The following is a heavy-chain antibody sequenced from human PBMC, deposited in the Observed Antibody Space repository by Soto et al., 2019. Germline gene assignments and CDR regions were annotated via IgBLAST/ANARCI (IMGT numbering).Heavy chain of an antibody. Sequence: SVKVSCKASGGTFSSYAISWVRQAPGQGLEWMGGIIPIFGTANYAQKFQGRVTITADESTSTAYMELSSLRSEDTAVYYCARDLYYYYGMDVWGQGTTVTVSS. CDR2: IIPIFGTA. V-gene: IGHV1-69*13. CDR3: ARDLYYYYGMDV. J-gene: IGHJ6*02. CDR1: GGTFSSYA.